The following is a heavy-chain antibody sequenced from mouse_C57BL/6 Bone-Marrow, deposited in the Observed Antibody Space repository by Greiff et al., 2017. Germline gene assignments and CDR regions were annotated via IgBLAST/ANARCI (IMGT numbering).Heavy chain of an antibody. CDR2: IDPSDSYT. CDR1: GYTFTSYW. Sequence: QVQLKQPGAELVMPGASVKLSCKASGYTFTSYWMHWVKQRPGQGLEWIGEIDPSDSYTNYNQKFKGKSTLTVDKSSSTAYMQLSSLTSEDSAVYYCARPYYYGRALYYFDYWGQGTTLTVSS. CDR3: ARPYYYGRALYYFDY. V-gene: IGHV1-69*01. J-gene: IGHJ2*01. D-gene: IGHD1-1*01.